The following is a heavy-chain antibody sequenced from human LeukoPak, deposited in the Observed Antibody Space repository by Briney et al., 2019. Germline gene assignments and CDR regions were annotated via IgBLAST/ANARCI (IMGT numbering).Heavy chain of an antibody. J-gene: IGHJ6*03. CDR3: AGSGRGAVSFYFYMDV. V-gene: IGHV3-7*01. CDR2: KYDGSEK. D-gene: IGHD3-10*01. Sequence: KYDGSEKNYVDSVKGRFTLSRDNAKNSLYLQMNSLTAEDTAVYYCAGSGRGAVSFYFYMDVWGKGTTVTVSS.